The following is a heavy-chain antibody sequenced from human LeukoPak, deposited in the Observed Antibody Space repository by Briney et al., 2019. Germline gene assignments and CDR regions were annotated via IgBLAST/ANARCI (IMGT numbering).Heavy chain of an antibody. D-gene: IGHD6-13*01. CDR2: IIPIFGTA. CDR1: GGTFSSYA. CDR3: ARPLYSSSWFDAFDI. J-gene: IGHJ3*02. Sequence: SVKVSCKASGGTFSSYAISWVRQAPGQGLEWMGGIIPIFGTANYAQKFQGRVTITADESTSTAYMELSSLRAEDTAVYYCARPLYSSSWFDAFDIWGQGTMVTVSS. V-gene: IGHV1-69*13.